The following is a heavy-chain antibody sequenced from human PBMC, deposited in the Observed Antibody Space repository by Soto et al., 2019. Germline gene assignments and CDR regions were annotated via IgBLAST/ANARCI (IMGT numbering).Heavy chain of an antibody. V-gene: IGHV2-5*02. D-gene: IGHD3-3*01. CDR1: GFSLSSSGVA. CDR2: IYWDDNQ. CDR3: AQSKGRVSGYLNWFGA. J-gene: IGHJ5*02. Sequence: QITLKESGPMLVKPTQTLTLTCSFSGFSLSSSGVAVGWIRQPPGKALEWLALIYWDDNQGYSPSLRSRLTISKDTSKNQVVLTMTNMDFVDTATYSCAQSKGRVSGYLNWFGAWGQGTLVSVSS.